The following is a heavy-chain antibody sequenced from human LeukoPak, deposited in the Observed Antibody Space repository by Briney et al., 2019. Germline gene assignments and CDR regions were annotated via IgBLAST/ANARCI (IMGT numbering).Heavy chain of an antibody. Sequence: ASVKVSCEASGYTFTSYAMHWVRQAPGQRLEWMGWINAGNGNTKYSQKFQGRVTITRDTSASTAYMELSSLRSEDTAVYYCARSLRWLHYLDYWGQGTLVTVSS. CDR1: GYTFTSYA. J-gene: IGHJ4*02. CDR2: INAGNGNT. D-gene: IGHD4-23*01. CDR3: ARSLRWLHYLDY. V-gene: IGHV1-3*01.